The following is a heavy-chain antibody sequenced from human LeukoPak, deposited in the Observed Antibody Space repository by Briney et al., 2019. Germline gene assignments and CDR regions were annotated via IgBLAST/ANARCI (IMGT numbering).Heavy chain of an antibody. CDR3: ARDLGSSIDY. CDR2: ISGSGGIT. D-gene: IGHD6-13*01. J-gene: IGHJ4*02. Sequence: GGSLRLSCAASGFTFSSYAMSWVRRAPGKGLEWVSAISGSGGITYYTDSVKGRFTISRDNSKSTLYLQLNSLRAEDTAVYYCARDLGSSIDYWGQGTLVTVSS. CDR1: GFTFSSYA. V-gene: IGHV3-23*01.